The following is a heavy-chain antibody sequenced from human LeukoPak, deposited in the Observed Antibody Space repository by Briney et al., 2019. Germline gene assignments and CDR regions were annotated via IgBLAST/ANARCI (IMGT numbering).Heavy chain of an antibody. CDR2: NSSSSSTI. CDR3: ARVGAQLWPDY. J-gene: IGHJ4*02. D-gene: IGHD5-18*01. Sequence: PGGSLRLSCAASGITFSSYNMNWVRQAPGKGLEWVSYNSSSSSTIYYADSVKGRFTISRGDAKNSLYLQMNSLRAEDTAVYYCARVGAQLWPDYWGQGTLVTVSS. CDR1: GITFSSYN. V-gene: IGHV3-48*01.